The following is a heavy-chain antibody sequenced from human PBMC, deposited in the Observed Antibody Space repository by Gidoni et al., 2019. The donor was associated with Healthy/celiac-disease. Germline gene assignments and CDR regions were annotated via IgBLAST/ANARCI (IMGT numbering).Heavy chain of an antibody. D-gene: IGHD3-22*01. CDR2: INHSGST. CDR3: ARGLGITMIVVVTYFDY. Sequence: QVQLQQWGAGLLKPSETLSLTCAFYGGSFSGYYWSWIRQPPGKGLEWIGEINHSGSTNYNPSLKSRVTISVDTSKNQFSLKLSSVTAADTAVYYCARGLGITMIVVVTYFDYWGQGTLVTVSS. V-gene: IGHV4-34*01. CDR1: GGSFSGYY. J-gene: IGHJ4*02.